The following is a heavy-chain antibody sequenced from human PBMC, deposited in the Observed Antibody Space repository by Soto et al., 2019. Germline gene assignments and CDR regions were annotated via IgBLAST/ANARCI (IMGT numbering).Heavy chain of an antibody. V-gene: IGHV1-18*01. CDR3: ARESSSSSGFDY. CDR1: GYTFTSYG. CDR2: ISAYNGST. Sequence: ASVKVSCEASGYTFTSYGISWVRQAPGQGLEWMGRISAYNGSTSYAQKLQGRVTMTKDTSTSTVYMELSSLNSDDTAGYYCARESSSSSGFDYWGQGTLVSVSS. J-gene: IGHJ4*02. D-gene: IGHD6-6*01.